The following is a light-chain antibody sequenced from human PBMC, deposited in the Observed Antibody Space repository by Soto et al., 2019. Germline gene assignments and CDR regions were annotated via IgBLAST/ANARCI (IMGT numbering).Light chain of an antibody. CDR3: QHRNNWPFT. Sequence: EIVLTQSPVTLSLSPGERATLSCRASQSVNSELAWYQQKPGQAPRLLIYEASNRASGIPARFSGRGSGTDFTRTISSLEPEDFAIYYCQHRNNWPFTFGPGTRVDV. CDR1: QSVNSE. J-gene: IGKJ3*01. CDR2: EAS. V-gene: IGKV3-11*01.